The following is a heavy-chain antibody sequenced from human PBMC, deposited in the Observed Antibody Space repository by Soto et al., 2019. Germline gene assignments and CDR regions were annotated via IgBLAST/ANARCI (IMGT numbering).Heavy chain of an antibody. CDR1: GFTFSRYA. CDR3: AKDISQYRPDGMDV. D-gene: IGHD5-12*01. J-gene: IGHJ6*02. V-gene: IGHV3-23*01. Sequence: GGSLRLSCAASGFTFSRYAMTWVRQAPGKGLECVSVISASGASTYYADSVKGRVTISRDNAKNSLYLQMNSLRAEDTALYYCAKDISQYRPDGMDVWGQGTTVTVSS. CDR2: ISASGAST.